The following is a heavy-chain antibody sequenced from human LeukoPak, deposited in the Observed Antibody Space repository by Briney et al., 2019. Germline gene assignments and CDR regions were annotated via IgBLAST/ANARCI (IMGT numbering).Heavy chain of an antibody. V-gene: IGHV1-69*06. CDR2: IIPSLGTA. Sequence: SVKVSCKASGGTFSSYAISWVRQAPGQGLEWMGGIIPSLGTANYAQKFKGRVTITADKSTSTAYMELSSLRSEDTAVYYCARDRMAVAGRKYYYYMDVWGKGTTVTVSS. CDR3: ARDRMAVAGRKYYYYMDV. CDR1: GGTFSSYA. D-gene: IGHD6-19*01. J-gene: IGHJ6*03.